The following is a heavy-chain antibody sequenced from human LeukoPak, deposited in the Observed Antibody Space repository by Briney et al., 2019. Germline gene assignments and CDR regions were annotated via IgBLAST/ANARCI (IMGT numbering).Heavy chain of an antibody. CDR3: AREFTSYGSFYYFDY. Sequence: SETLSLTCTVSGGSISSYYWSWIRQPPGKGLEWIGYIYCSGSTNYNPSLKSRVTISVDTSKNQFSPKLSSVTAADTAVYYCAREFTSYGSFYYFDYWGQGTLVTVSS. CDR1: GGSISSYY. D-gene: IGHD5-18*01. J-gene: IGHJ4*02. V-gene: IGHV4-59*01. CDR2: IYCSGST.